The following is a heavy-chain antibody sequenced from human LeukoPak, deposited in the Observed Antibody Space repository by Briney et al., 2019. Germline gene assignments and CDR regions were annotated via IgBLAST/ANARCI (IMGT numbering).Heavy chain of an antibody. CDR3: ARLSNYYDILTYPYAFDI. CDR1: GYSFTSYW. CDR2: IDPSDSYT. V-gene: IGHV5-10-1*01. J-gene: IGHJ3*02. D-gene: IGHD3-9*01. Sequence: GESLKISCRGSGYSFTSYWISWVRQMPGKGLEWMGRIDPSDSYTNYSPSFQGLVTISADKSISTAYLQWSSLKASDTAMYYCARLSNYYDILTYPYAFDIWGQGTMVTVSS.